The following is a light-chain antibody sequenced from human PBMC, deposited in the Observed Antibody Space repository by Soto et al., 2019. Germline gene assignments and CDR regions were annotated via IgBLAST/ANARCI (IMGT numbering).Light chain of an antibody. CDR2: AAS. Sequence: AIQMTQSPSSLSASVGDIVTITCRASQGIRNELGWYQQKPGKAPKLLIYAASSLHDEVPPRFSGSGSGTDFTLTISSLQPEDFATYYCLQDYSYPRTFGQGTTVEIK. CDR3: LQDYSYPRT. CDR1: QGIRNE. V-gene: IGKV1-6*01. J-gene: IGKJ1*01.